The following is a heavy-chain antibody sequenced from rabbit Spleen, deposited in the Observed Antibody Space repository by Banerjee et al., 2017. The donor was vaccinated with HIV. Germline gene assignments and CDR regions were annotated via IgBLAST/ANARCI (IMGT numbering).Heavy chain of an antibody. CDR1: GFSFSTGYY. V-gene: IGHV1S40*01. CDR2: IYSGSSANT. Sequence: QSLEESGGDMVQPGASLTLTCKASGFSFSTGYYICWVRQAPGKGPERIGCIYSGSSANTYYASWAKGRFTSSKASATTVTLQITSLTAADTATYFCARDTSTSFSTYSMDLWGPGTLGTVS. D-gene: IGHD1-1*01. CDR3: ARDTSTSFSTYSMDL. J-gene: IGHJ6*01.